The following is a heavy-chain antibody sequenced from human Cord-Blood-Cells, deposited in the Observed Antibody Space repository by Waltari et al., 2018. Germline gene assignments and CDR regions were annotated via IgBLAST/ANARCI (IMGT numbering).Heavy chain of an antibody. V-gene: IGHV1-2*02. D-gene: IGHD6-13*01. J-gene: IGHJ3*02. Sequence: QVQLVQSGAEVKKPGASVKVSCKASGYTFTGYYMHWVRQAPGQGLGWMGWINPNSGGTNYAQKLQGRVTMTRDTSISTAYMERSRLRSDDTAVYYCASIAAAGTRAFDIWGQGTMVTVSS. CDR3: ASIAAAGTRAFDI. CDR2: INPNSGGT. CDR1: GYTFTGYY.